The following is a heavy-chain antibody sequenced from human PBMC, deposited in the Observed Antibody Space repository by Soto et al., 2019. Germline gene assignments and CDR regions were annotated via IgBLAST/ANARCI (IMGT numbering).Heavy chain of an antibody. CDR2: ISGSGGST. V-gene: IGHV3-23*01. Sequence: PGGSLRLSSAAAGFTFTNYAVTWVRQAPGKGLEWVSTISGSGGSTYYADSVKGRFTISRDNSKNTLYLQMNSLRAEDTAVYYCAKDQGSSWYEIDYWGQGT. J-gene: IGHJ4*02. CDR1: GFTFTNYA. CDR3: AKDQGSSWYEIDY. D-gene: IGHD6-13*01.